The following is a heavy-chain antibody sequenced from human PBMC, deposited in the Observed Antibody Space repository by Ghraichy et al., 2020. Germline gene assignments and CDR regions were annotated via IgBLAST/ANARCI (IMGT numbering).Heavy chain of an antibody. J-gene: IGHJ2*01. CDR2: IKQDGSEK. D-gene: IGHD2-21*02. V-gene: IGHV3-7*01. CDR1: GFTFSSYW. CDR3: AREAYCGGDCYLDNHWYFDL. Sequence: GGSLRLSCAASGFTFSSYWMSWVRQAPGKGLEWVANIKQDGSEKYYVDSVKGRFTISRDNAKNSLYLQMNSLRAEDTAVYYCAREAYCGGDCYLDNHWYFDLWGRDTLVTVSS.